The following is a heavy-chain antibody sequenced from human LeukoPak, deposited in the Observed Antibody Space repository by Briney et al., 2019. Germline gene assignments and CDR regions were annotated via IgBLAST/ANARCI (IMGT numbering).Heavy chain of an antibody. CDR1: GGSISTYY. CDR3: AREGRSSSSGY. Sequence: SETLSLTCTVSGGSISTYYWTWIRQPAGKGLEWIGRISSSGSTNYNPSLKSRVTMSVDTSKNQFSLKLTSVTAADTAVYYCAREGRSSSSGYWAQGTLLTVSS. J-gene: IGHJ4*02. CDR2: ISSSGST. D-gene: IGHD6-6*01. V-gene: IGHV4-4*07.